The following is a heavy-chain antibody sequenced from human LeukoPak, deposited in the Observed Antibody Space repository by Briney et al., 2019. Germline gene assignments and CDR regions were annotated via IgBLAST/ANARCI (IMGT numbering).Heavy chain of an antibody. D-gene: IGHD2-2*01. CDR3: ARLLGYCTSTSCRFDY. CDR2: IYPGDSDT. J-gene: IGHJ4*02. V-gene: IGHV5-51*01. Sequence: GESLKISCKGSGYSFTNYWIGWVRQMPGKGLEWMGIIYPGDSDTRYSPSFQGQVTISADKSISTAYLQWSSLKASDTAMYYCARLLGYCTSTSCRFDYWGQGTPVTVSS. CDR1: GYSFTNYW.